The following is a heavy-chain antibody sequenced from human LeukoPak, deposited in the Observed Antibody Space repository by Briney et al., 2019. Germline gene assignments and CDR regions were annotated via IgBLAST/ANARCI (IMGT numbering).Heavy chain of an antibody. CDR2: LTGSGGRT. Sequence: GGSLRLSCAASGFTFSSFGMSWVRQAPGKGLEWVSSLTGSGGRTYFADSVRGRFSISRDNSKNTLYLQMNSLRTEDTAVYYCARDLRKLRYFDYWGQGTLVTVSS. CDR1: GFTFSSFG. J-gene: IGHJ4*02. V-gene: IGHV3-23*01. CDR3: ARDLRKLRYFDY. D-gene: IGHD4-17*01.